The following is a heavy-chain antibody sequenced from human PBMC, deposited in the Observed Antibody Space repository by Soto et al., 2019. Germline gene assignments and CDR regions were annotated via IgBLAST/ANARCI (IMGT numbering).Heavy chain of an antibody. D-gene: IGHD4-17*01. V-gene: IGHV1-18*01. J-gene: IGHJ4*02. Sequence: ASVKVSFQASGYTFISYGISWLRQAPGQGLEWMGWISAYNGNTNYAQKLQGRVTMTTDTSTSTAYMELRSLRSDDTAVYYCARDRGYGGNPAFDYWGQGTLVTVSS. CDR1: GYTFISYG. CDR2: ISAYNGNT. CDR3: ARDRGYGGNPAFDY.